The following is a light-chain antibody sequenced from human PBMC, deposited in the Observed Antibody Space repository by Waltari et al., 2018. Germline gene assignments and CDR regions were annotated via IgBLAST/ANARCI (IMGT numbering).Light chain of an antibody. J-gene: IGLJ1*01. V-gene: IGLV2-14*01. CDR2: DVN. CDR1: SSDVVGYDY. CDR3: CSCTSSSTFA. Sequence: QSALTQPASVSGSPGQSITISCTGTSSDVVGYDYVSLYQHPPGKAPKCIIYDVNNRASAFSNRFSGAKCWHTGSLSISGLQAEDEADYYCCSCTSSSTFAFGTGTKVSVL.